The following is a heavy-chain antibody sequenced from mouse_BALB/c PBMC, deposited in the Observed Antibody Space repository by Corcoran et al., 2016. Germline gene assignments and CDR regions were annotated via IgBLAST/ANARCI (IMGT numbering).Heavy chain of an antibody. CDR2: IFPGSGNT. J-gene: IGHJ4*01. D-gene: IGHD2-14*01. CDR3: ARYYRYAMDY. V-gene: IGHV1-66*01. Sequence: QVQLQQSGPELVKPGASVTISCKASGYSFTSYYIRWVKQRPGQGFEWIGWIFPGSGNTKYNEKFKGKATLTADTSSSTAYMQLSSLTSEDSAVYFCARYYRYAMDYWGQGTSVTVSS. CDR1: GYSFTSYY.